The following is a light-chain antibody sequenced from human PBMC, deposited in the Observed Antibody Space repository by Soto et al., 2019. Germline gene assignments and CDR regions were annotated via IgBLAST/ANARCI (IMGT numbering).Light chain of an antibody. V-gene: IGKV3D-15*01. CDR2: GAS. CDR3: QQYNNWPPPRPT. J-gene: IGKJ5*01. Sequence: EIVMTQSPATLSVSPGERATLSCRASQSVSSNLAWYQQKPGQAPRLLIYGASTRATGIPARFSGSGSGTEFTLTISSLQSEDFAVYYCQQYNNWPPPRPTFGQGTRLEIK. CDR1: QSVSSN.